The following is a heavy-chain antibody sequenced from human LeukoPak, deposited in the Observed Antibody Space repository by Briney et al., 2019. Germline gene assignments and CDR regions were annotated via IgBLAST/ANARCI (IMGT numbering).Heavy chain of an antibody. CDR1: GGSFSGYY. J-gene: IGHJ3*02. CDR2: INHSGST. V-gene: IGHV4-34*01. D-gene: IGHD3-22*01. CDR3: ARRTYYYDSSGYWGSAFDI. Sequence: SETLSLTCAVYGGSFSGYYWSWIRQPPGKGLEWIGEINHSGSTNYNPSLKSRVTISVDTSKNQFSLKLSSVTAADTAVYYCARRTYYYDSSGYWGSAFDIWGQGTMVTVSS.